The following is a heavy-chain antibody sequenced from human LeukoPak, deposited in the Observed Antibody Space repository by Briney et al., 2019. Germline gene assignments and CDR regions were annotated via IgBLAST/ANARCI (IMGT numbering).Heavy chain of an antibody. D-gene: IGHD3/OR15-3a*01. CDR3: ARAQSDLQFFDF. V-gene: IGHV4-31*03. CDR2: IYYSGNS. CDR1: GVSLSSGGYY. Sequence: SQTLSLTCTVSGVSLSSGGYYWSWIRHLLGKGLEWIGYIYYSGNSYSNPSLKNRLTISVATSKNQFSLKVNSVTAADTAVYYCARAQSDLQFFDFWGQGTLVTVSS. J-gene: IGHJ4*02.